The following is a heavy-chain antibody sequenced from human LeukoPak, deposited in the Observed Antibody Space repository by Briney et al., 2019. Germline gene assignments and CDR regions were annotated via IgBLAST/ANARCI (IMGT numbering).Heavy chain of an antibody. J-gene: IGHJ4*02. D-gene: IGHD6-6*01. CDR1: GGSISSYY. Sequence: PSETLSLTCTVSGGSISSYYWGWIRQPPGKGLEWIGYIYYSGSTNYNPSLKSRVTISVDTSKNQFSLKLSSVTAADTAVYYCARSYGSSRGYFDYWGQGTLVTVSS. CDR2: IYYSGST. CDR3: ARSYGSSRGYFDY. V-gene: IGHV4-59*01.